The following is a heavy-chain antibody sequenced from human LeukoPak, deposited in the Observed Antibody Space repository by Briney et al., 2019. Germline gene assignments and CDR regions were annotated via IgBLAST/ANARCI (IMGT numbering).Heavy chain of an antibody. J-gene: IGHJ4*02. CDR3: ARTGAYGSGSYSIMGTFDY. Sequence: SVKVSFKASGGTFSIYAISWVRQAPGQGGEWMGGIIPIFGTANYAQRFQGRVTITADKSTSTAYMELSSLRSEDTAVYYCARTGAYGSGSYSIMGTFDYWGQGTLVTVSS. D-gene: IGHD3-10*01. CDR1: GGTFSIYA. CDR2: IIPIFGTA. V-gene: IGHV1-69*06.